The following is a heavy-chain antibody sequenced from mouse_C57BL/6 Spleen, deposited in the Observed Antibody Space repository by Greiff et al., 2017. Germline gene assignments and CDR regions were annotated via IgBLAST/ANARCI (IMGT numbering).Heavy chain of an antibody. CDR2: INPGSGGT. CDR3: ARLDYDYEGYAMDY. Sequence: VQRVESGAELVRPGTSVKVSCKASGYAFTNYLIEWVKQRPGQGLEWIGVINPGSGGTNYNEKFKGKATLTADKSSSTAYMQLSSLTSEDAAVYSCARLDYDYEGYAMDYWGQGTSVTVSS. J-gene: IGHJ4*01. V-gene: IGHV1-54*01. D-gene: IGHD2-4*01. CDR1: GYAFTNYL.